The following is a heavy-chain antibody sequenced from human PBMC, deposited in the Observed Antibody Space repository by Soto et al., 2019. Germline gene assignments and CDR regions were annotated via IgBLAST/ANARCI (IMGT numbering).Heavy chain of an antibody. Sequence: PGGSLRLSCAASGFTFSSYAMSWVRQAPGKGLEWVSAISGSGGSTYYADSVKGRFTISRDNSKNTLYLQMNSLRAEDTAVYYCEKGINMVRGAIDIWGQGTMVTVSS. V-gene: IGHV3-23*01. CDR1: GFTFSSYA. D-gene: IGHD3-10*01. J-gene: IGHJ3*02. CDR2: ISGSGGST. CDR3: EKGINMVRGAIDI.